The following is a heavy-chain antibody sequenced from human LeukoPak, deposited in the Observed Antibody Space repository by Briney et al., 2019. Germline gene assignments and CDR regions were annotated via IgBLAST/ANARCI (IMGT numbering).Heavy chain of an antibody. CDR2: ISADGGGT. V-gene: IGHV3-43*02. J-gene: IGHJ4*02. Sequence: TGGSLRLSCAASGFTFNDFAMYWVRQAPGKGLEWVSLISADGGGTYYADSVKGRFAISRDNSKNSLYLQMISLRTEDSALYYCATSEIGYTSSPYHPDCWGQGTLVTVSS. D-gene: IGHD3-16*02. CDR1: GFTFNDFA. CDR3: ATSEIGYTSSPYHPDC.